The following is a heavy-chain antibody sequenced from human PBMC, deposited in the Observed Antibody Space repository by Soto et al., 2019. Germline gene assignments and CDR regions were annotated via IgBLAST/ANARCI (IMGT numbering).Heavy chain of an antibody. CDR3: AKDEITMVRGAYGTFDY. V-gene: IGHV3-30*18. D-gene: IGHD3-10*01. CDR2: ISYDGSNK. J-gene: IGHJ4*02. CDR1: GFTFSSYG. Sequence: GGSLRLSCAASGFTFSSYGMHWVRQAPGKGLEWVAVISYDGSNKYYADSVKGRFTISRDNSKNTLYLQMNSLRAEDTAVYYCAKDEITMVRGAYGTFDYWGQGTLVTVPQ.